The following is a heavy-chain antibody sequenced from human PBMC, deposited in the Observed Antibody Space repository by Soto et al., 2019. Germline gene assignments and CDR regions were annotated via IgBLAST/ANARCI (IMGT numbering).Heavy chain of an antibody. D-gene: IGHD1-1*01. CDR2: IYYSGKT. Sequence: PSETLSLTCTVSGGSISSYYWSWIRQPPGKGLEWIGYIYYSGKTYYNPSLKSRVTISVDTSKNQFSLKLTSVTAADTAVYYCARVGNWXDGXGSWGQGALVTVSS. J-gene: IGHJ5*02. CDR1: GGSISSYY. V-gene: IGHV4-59*01. CDR3: ARVGNWXDGXGS.